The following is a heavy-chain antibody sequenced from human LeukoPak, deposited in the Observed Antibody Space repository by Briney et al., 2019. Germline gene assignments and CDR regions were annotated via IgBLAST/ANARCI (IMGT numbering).Heavy chain of an antibody. J-gene: IGHJ4*02. CDR3: AREATWGQWYFDH. D-gene: IGHD6-19*01. CDR1: IFTFNNHG. Sequence: HPGGSLRLSCVTSIFTFNNHGMHWVRQAPGKGLEWVAVIAADGGVKHYTYSVKGRFVLTRDDSKNTVYLEMNNVKVEDTAVYYCAREATWGQWYFDHWGQGAPVIVSS. V-gene: IGHV3-30*03. CDR2: IAADGGVK.